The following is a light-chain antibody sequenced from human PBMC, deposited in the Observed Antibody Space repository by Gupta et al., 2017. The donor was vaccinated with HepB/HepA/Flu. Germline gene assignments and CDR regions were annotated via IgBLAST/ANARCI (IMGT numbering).Light chain of an antibody. J-gene: IGLJ1*01. CDR3: SSYTSSSTRV. CDR2: DVS. Sequence: HSALTQPASVSGSPGHSITISCTGTSSDVGGYNYVSWYQQHPGKAPKLMIYDVSNRPSGVSNRFSGSKSGNTASLTISGLQAEDEADYYCSSYTSSSTRVFGTGTKVTVL. V-gene: IGLV2-14*03. CDR1: SSDVGGYNY.